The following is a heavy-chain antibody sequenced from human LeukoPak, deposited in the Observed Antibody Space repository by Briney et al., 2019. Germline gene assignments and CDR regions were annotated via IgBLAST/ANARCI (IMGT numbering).Heavy chain of an antibody. Sequence: SETLSLTCTVSGGSISSSSYYWGWIRQPPGEGLEWIGYIYYSGSTNYNPSLKSRVTISVDTSKNQFSLKLSSVTAADTAVYYCARFGGIDYWGQGTLVTVSS. CDR1: GGSISSSSYY. J-gene: IGHJ4*02. CDR2: IYYSGST. V-gene: IGHV4-61*05. CDR3: ARFGGIDY. D-gene: IGHD3-10*01.